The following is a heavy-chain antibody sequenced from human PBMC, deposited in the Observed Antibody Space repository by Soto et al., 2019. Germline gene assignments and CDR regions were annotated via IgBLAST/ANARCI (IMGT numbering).Heavy chain of an antibody. CDR2: IIPICGTA. CDR3: AGYPVGSCDYYDGSAP. J-gene: IGHJ5*02. V-gene: IGHV1-69*01. D-gene: IGHD3-22*01. CDR1: GGTFSSYA. Sequence: QVPRVQSGAEVKKPGSSVKVSCKASGGTFSSYAISWVRQAPGQGLEWMGGIIPICGTANDAQKFQARVAITADESTSTAYMDLSSLRSEDTPVYYCAGYPVGSCDYYDGSAPWGQGTLVTVSS.